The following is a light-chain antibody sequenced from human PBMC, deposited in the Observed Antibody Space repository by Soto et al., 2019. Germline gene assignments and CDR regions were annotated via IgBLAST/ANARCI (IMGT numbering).Light chain of an antibody. Sequence: QSALTQPPSVSGAPGQRVTISCTGSRSNIGAGYDVHWYQQLPGTAPKLLIYANSHRPSGVPERFSGSKSGTSASLAITGLQAEDESDYYRQSYDSSLSGHVFGTGTKVTVL. J-gene: IGLJ1*01. CDR3: QSYDSSLSGHV. V-gene: IGLV1-40*01. CDR1: RSNIGAGYD. CDR2: ANS.